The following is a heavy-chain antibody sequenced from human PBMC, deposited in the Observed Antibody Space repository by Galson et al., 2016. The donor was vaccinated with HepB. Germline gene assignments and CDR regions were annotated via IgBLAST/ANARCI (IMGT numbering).Heavy chain of an antibody. J-gene: IGHJ4*02. CDR1: GGSFSSYA. D-gene: IGHD6-19*01. CDR3: ARESGVGVAFDY. CDR2: IIPIFGTA. V-gene: IGHV1-69*13. Sequence: SVKVSCKASGGSFSSYAINWVRQAPGQGLEWLGGIIPIFGTANYAQNFQGRVTMTADESTSTAYMELSSLRSEDTAVYYCARESGVGVAFDYWGQGTLVTVSS.